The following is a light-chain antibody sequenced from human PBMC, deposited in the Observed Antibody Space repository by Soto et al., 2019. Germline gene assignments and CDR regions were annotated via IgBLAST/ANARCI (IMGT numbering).Light chain of an antibody. CDR1: QSVSSN. CDR2: GTS. CDR3: QQYNNWPRT. V-gene: IGKV3-15*01. J-gene: IGKJ1*01. Sequence: DIVMTQSPATLSVSPGGRATLSCRASQSVSSNFAWYQQKPGQAPRLLIYGTSARATGIPARFSGSGSGTEFTLTISSLQSEDFAVYYCQQYNNWPRTFGQGTKVEIK.